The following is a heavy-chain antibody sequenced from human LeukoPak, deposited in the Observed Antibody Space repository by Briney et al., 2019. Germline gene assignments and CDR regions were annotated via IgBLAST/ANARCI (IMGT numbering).Heavy chain of an antibody. D-gene: IGHD3-10*01. V-gene: IGHV1-18*01. J-gene: IGHJ4*02. CDR2: ISAYNGNT. CDR3: ARAALWFGEFYYFDY. Sequence: ASVKVSCKASGYTFTSYGFSWVRQAPGQGLEWMGWISAYNGNTNYAQKLQGRVTMTTDTSTSTAYMELRSLRSDDTAVYYCARAALWFGEFYYFDYWGQGTLVTVSS. CDR1: GYTFTSYG.